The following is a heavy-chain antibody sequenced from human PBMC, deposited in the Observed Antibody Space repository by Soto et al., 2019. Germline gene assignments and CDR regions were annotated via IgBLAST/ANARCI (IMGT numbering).Heavy chain of an antibody. CDR3: ARDRKYSDNRWAFDV. CDR2: VFNSETP. J-gene: IGHJ3*01. V-gene: IGHV4-4*02. CDR1: GDSSSGDNW. D-gene: IGHD3-22*01. Sequence: SETLSLTCTVSGDSSSGDNWWNWVRQPPGKGLEWVGEVFNSETPRYNPSLQSRVTISVDKSNNLFSLELNSVTAADTAVYYCARDRKYSDNRWAFDVWGPGTMVTVSS.